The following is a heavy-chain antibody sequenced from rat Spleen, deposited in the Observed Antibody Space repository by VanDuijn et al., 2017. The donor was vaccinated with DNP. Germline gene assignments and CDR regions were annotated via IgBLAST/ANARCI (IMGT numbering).Heavy chain of an antibody. D-gene: IGHD4-1*01. J-gene: IGHJ3*01. V-gene: IGHV3-1*01. CDR2: ISYSGST. CDR1: GYSITSNY. CDR3: TTEGFKTPFAY. Sequence: VQLQESGPGLVKPSQSLSLTCSVTGYSITSNYWGWIRKFPGNTMEWMGYISYSGSTSYNPSLGSRISITRDTSKNPFFLQLNYVTTDDTATYYCTTEGFKTPFAYWGQGTLVTVSS.